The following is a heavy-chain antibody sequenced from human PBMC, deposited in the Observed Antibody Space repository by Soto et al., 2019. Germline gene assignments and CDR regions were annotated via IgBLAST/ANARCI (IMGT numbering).Heavy chain of an antibody. V-gene: IGHV1-2*02. J-gene: IGHJ6*02. Sequence: ASVKVSCKASGYTFTGYYMHWVRQAPGQGLEWMGWINPNSGGTNYAQKFQGRVTMTRDTSISTAYMELSRLRSDDTTVYYCARVRGYTIFGVVPYGMDVWGQGTTVTVSS. CDR1: GYTFTGYY. CDR3: ARVRGYTIFGVVPYGMDV. D-gene: IGHD3-3*01. CDR2: INPNSGGT.